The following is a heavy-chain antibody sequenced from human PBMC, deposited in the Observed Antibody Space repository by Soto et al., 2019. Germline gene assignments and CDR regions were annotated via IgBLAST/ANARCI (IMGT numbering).Heavy chain of an antibody. V-gene: IGHV2-5*02. CDR3: AHRVGLHGNWNGGYFDF. J-gene: IGHJ4*02. CDR1: GFSLATSGVG. Sequence: QVTLEESGPPRVKPTQTLTLTCTFSGFSLATSGVGVGWVRQPPGKALERLALIYWDDDKRYSPSLRSRLTVTKDTSRNHVVLTRTNMIPVDTATSYCAHRVGLHGNWNGGYFDFWGQGALVTVSS. CDR2: IYWDDDK. D-gene: IGHD1-1*01.